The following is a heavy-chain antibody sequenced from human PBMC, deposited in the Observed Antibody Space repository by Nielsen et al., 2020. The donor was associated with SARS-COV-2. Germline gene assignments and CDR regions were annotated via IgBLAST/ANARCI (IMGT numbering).Heavy chain of an antibody. D-gene: IGHD2-2*01. Sequence: VRQMPGKGLEWVSAISGSGGSTYYADSVKGRFTISRDNSKNTLYLQMNSLRTEDTAVYYCAREDVVVVPAAKGSYYYYGMDVWGQGTTVTVSS. CDR3: AREDVVVVPAAKGSYYYYGMDV. CDR2: ISGSGGST. J-gene: IGHJ6*02. V-gene: IGHV3-23*01.